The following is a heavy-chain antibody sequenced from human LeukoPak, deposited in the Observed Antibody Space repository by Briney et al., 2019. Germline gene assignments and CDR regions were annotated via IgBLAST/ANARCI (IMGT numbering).Heavy chain of an antibody. V-gene: IGHV3-21*01. Sequence: TGGSLRLSCAASGFTFSSYGMNWVRQAPGKGLEWVSSISSSSSYIYYADSVKGRFTISRDNAKNSLYLQMNSLRAEDTAVYYCARDLSRKFEIDFWGQGTLVTVSS. CDR1: GFTFSSYG. J-gene: IGHJ4*02. CDR2: ISSSSSYI. CDR3: ARDLSRKFEIDF.